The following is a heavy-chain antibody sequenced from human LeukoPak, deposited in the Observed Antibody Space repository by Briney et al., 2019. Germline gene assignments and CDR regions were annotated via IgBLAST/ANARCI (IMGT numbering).Heavy chain of an antibody. CDR3: AKMLQPGRDY. J-gene: IGHJ4*02. CDR1: GFTFSSYA. V-gene: IGHV3-23*01. D-gene: IGHD1-14*01. Sequence: GASLRLSCAASGFTFSSYAMSWVRQAPGKGLEWVSAISGSGSSKYYADSVKGRFTISRDNSKNTLYLQMNSLRAEDTAVYYCAKMLQPGRDYWGQGTLVTVSS. CDR2: ISGSGSSK.